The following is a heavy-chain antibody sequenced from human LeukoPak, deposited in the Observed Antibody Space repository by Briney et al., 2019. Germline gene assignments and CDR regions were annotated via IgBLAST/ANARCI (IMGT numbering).Heavy chain of an antibody. CDR1: GLTFSDYY. CDR3: VRAGYSSGWYLAQFDY. D-gene: IGHD6-19*01. V-gene: IGHV3-11*06. J-gene: IGHJ4*02. CDR2: ISSSSSYT. Sequence: GGSLRLSCAASGLTFSDYYMSWIRQAPGKGLEWVSYISSSSSYTNYADSVKGRFTISRDNAKNSLYLQMNSLRAEDTAVYYCVRAGYSSGWYLAQFDYWGQGTLVTVSS.